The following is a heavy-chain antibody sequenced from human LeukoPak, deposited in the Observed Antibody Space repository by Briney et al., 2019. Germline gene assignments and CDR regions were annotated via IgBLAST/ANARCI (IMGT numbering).Heavy chain of an antibody. V-gene: IGHV3-15*01. CDR3: TTDLAYYDSSGYSYYFDY. J-gene: IGHJ4*02. CDR2: IKSKTDGGTT. D-gene: IGHD3-22*01. Sequence: GGSLRLSCAASGFTFSNAWMSWVRQAPGKGLEWVGRIKSKTDGGTTDYAAPVKGRFTISRDDSKNTLYLQMNSLEIEDTAVYYCTTDLAYYDSSGYSYYFDYWGQGTLVTVSS. CDR1: GFTFSNAW.